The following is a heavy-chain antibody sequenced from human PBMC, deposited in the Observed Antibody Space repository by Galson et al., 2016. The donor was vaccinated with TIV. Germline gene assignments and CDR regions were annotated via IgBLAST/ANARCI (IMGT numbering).Heavy chain of an antibody. CDR1: EFVFSSFW. Sequence: SLRLSCAASEFVFSSFWMTWVRQAPGEGLEWVANIKQDGSEKYYVDSVKGRFTISRDNAKNSMYLQMNGLRAEDTAVYYCARGRGGEYFDYWGQGTLVTVSS. CDR3: ARGRGGEYFDY. J-gene: IGHJ4*02. D-gene: IGHD3-16*01. V-gene: IGHV3-7*03. CDR2: IKQDGSEK.